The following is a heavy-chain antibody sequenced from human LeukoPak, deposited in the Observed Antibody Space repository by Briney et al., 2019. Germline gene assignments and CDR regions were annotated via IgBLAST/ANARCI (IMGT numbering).Heavy chain of an antibody. D-gene: IGHD3-10*01. CDR1: RGSPTIDTSC. CDR2: IDYSGST. V-gene: IGHV4-39*01. CDR3: AGHVGELSGFDP. J-gene: IGHJ5*02. Sequence: SETLSHTCVDPRGSPTIDTSCCGWIRQPPGTGLEWIGNIDYSGSTYYNPSLKSRVTISVDTSKNQFSLKLSAVTAADTALYYCAGHVGELSGFDPWGQGSLVTVSS.